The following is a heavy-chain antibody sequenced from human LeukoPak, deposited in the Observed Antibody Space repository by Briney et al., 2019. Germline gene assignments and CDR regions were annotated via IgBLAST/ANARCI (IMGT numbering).Heavy chain of an antibody. J-gene: IGHJ3*02. CDR1: GYSISSGYY. D-gene: IGHD3-10*01. V-gene: IGHV4-38-2*02. CDR2: IYHSGST. Sequence: PSETLSLTCTVPGYSISSGYYWGWIRQPPGKGLEWIGSIYHSGSTYYNPSLKSRVTISVDTSKNQFSLKLSSVTAADTAVYYCARVLAGASDIWGQGTMVTVSS. CDR3: ARVLAGASDI.